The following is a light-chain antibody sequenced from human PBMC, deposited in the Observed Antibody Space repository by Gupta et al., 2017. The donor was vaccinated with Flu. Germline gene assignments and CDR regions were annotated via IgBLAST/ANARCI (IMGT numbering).Light chain of an antibody. J-gene: IGLJ1*01. CDR2: GNS. CDR1: SSTIGAGND. CDR3: QSSDNSLSGGYV. Sequence: QSVLTQPPSVSGAPGQRATIPRTGSSSTIGAGNDVHWYQQLPGTAPNLLIFGNSNRPSGVPDRFSCSNSGTSASPAITGLQAEDEADYYCQSSDNSLSGGYVFRTGTKVTVL. V-gene: IGLV1-40*01.